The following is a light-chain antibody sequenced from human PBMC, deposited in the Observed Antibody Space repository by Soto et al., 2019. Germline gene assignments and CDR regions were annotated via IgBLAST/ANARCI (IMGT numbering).Light chain of an antibody. V-gene: IGKV3-20*01. CDR1: QSVSSSY. CDR3: QQYNNWPLT. Sequence: EIVLTQSPGTLSLSPGERATLSCRASQSVSSSYLAWYQQKPGLAPRLLIYGASSRATGIPDRFSGSGSGTDFTLTISRLEPEDFAVYYCQQYNNWPLTFGGGTKVDIK. J-gene: IGKJ4*01. CDR2: GAS.